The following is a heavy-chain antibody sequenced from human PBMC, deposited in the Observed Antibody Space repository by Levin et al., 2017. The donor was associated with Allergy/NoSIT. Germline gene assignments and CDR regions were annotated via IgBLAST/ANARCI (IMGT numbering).Heavy chain of an antibody. V-gene: IGHV1-8*01. D-gene: IGHD5-24*01. CDR2: MNPNSGNT. Sequence: GGSLRLSCKTSGYTFTTYDINWVRQATGQGLEWMGWMNPNSGNTGYAQKFQGRVTMTRNTSISTAFMELSSLRSEDTAVYYCARGAQFRGAFDIWGQGTMVTVSS. CDR1: GYTFTTYD. CDR3: ARGAQFRGAFDI. J-gene: IGHJ3*02.